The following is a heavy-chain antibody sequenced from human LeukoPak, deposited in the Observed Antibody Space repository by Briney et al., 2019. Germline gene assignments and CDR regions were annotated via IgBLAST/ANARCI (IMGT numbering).Heavy chain of an antibody. D-gene: IGHD3-16*01. J-gene: IGHJ6*02. V-gene: IGHV3-7*03. CDR1: GFTFSSYW. CDR2: INHNGNVN. Sequence: GGSLRLSCAASGFTFSSYWVNWARQAPGKGLEWVASINHNGNVNYYVDSVKGRFTISRDNAKNSLYLQMSNLRAEDTAVYFCARGGGLDVWGQGATVTVSS. CDR3: ARGGGLDV.